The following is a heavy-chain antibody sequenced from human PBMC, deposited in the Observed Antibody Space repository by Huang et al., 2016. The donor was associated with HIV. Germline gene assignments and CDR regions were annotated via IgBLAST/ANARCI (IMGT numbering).Heavy chain of an antibody. CDR3: ASTASYSGSYRGAFDI. CDR2: IFPGDSDT. Sequence: EVQLVQSGAEVKKPGESLTISCTGSGYSFSTYWIGWVRQMPGKGLEWMGMIFPGDSDTRYSPSFQGQVTISADKSISTAYLQWSSLKASDTAMYYCASTASYSGSYRGAFDIWGQGTMVTVSS. CDR1: GYSFSTYW. J-gene: IGHJ3*02. V-gene: IGHV5-51*03. D-gene: IGHD1-26*01.